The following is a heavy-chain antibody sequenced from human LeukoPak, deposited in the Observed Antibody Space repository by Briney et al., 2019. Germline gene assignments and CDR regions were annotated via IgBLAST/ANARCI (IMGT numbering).Heavy chain of an antibody. CDR1: GYTFTSYA. D-gene: IGHD6-13*01. J-gene: IGHJ4*02. V-gene: IGHV1-3*01. CDR3: ARAERAADDFDY. Sequence: ASVEVSCKASGYTFTSYAMHWVRQAPGQRLEWMGWINAGNGNTKYSQKFQGRVTITRDTSASTAYMELSSLRSEDTAVYYCARAERAADDFDYWGQGTLVTVSS. CDR2: INAGNGNT.